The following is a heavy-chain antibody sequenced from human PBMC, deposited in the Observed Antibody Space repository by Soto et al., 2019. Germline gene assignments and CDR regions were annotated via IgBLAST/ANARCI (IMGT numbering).Heavy chain of an antibody. CDR1: GGSISSSSYY. Sequence: SETLSLTCTVSGGSISSSSYYWGWIRQPPGKGLEWIGSIYYSGSTYYNPSLKSRVTISVDTSKNQFSLKLSSVTAADTAVYYCAGHPLYYYDSSGYYPALGAFAIWGQGTMVTVSS. V-gene: IGHV4-39*01. CDR2: IYYSGST. D-gene: IGHD3-22*01. J-gene: IGHJ3*02. CDR3: AGHPLYYYDSSGYYPALGAFAI.